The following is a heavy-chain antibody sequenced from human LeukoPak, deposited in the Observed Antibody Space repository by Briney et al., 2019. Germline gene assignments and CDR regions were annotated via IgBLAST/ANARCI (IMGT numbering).Heavy chain of an antibody. J-gene: IGHJ4*02. Sequence: GGSLRLSCAASGFTFSSYTMRWVRQAPGKGLEWVSAISGSGGSTYYTDSMKGRFTISRDNSKNTLYLQMDSLRADDTALYYCAKGLLLWFGEPGGFDYWGQGTLVTVSS. CDR1: GFTFSSYT. CDR2: ISGSGGST. CDR3: AKGLLLWFGEPGGFDY. V-gene: IGHV3-23*01. D-gene: IGHD3-10*01.